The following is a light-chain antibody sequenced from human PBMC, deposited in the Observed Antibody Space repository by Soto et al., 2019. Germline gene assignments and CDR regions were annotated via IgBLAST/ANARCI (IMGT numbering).Light chain of an antibody. CDR3: QQYNSQRT. CDR1: QYISSW. J-gene: IGKJ1*01. CDR2: KAS. V-gene: IGKV1-5*03. Sequence: DIQMTQSPSTLSASVGDRVTITCRASQYISSWLAWYQQKPGKAPKLLFYKASSLESGVPSRFSGSGSGTEFTLTISSLQPDDFATYYCQQYNSQRTFGQGTKVEIK.